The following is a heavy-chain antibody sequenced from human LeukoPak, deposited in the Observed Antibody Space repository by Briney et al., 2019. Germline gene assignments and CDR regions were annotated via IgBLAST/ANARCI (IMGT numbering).Heavy chain of an antibody. CDR3: ARGPVAAAIYYFDY. V-gene: IGHV3-20*04. Sequence: GGSLRLSCAASGFTFNDYGMSWVRQAPGKGLEWVSGINWNGGSTAYADSVRGRFTISRDNAKNSLYLQMNSLRAEDTAVYYCARGPVAAAIYYFDYWGQGTLVTVSS. CDR2: INWNGGST. D-gene: IGHD6-13*01. CDR1: GFTFNDYG. J-gene: IGHJ4*02.